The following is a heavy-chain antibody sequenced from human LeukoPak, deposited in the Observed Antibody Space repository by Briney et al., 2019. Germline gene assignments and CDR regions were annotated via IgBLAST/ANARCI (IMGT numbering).Heavy chain of an antibody. CDR3: ARLVGASSRSYWYFDL. Sequence: SETLSLTCTVSGGSISSYYWSWIRQPPGKGLGWIGYIYYSGSTNYNPSLKSRVTISVDTSKNQFSLKLSSVTAADTAVYYCARLVGASSRSYWYFDLWGRGTLVTVSS. J-gene: IGHJ2*01. V-gene: IGHV4-59*01. CDR1: GGSISSYY. CDR2: IYYSGST. D-gene: IGHD3-9*01.